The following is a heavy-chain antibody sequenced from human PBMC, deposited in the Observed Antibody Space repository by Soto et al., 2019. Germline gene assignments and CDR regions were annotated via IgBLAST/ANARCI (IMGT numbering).Heavy chain of an antibody. D-gene: IGHD2-2*01. Sequence: ASVKVSCKASGYTFTSYGISWVRQAPGQGLEWMGWISAYNGNTNYARKLQGRVTMTTDTSTSTAYMELRSLRSDDTAVYYCARVLEDIVVVPAGAEYYYYYYMDVWGKGTTVTVSS. CDR2: ISAYNGNT. J-gene: IGHJ6*03. V-gene: IGHV1-18*01. CDR3: ARVLEDIVVVPAGAEYYYYYYMDV. CDR1: GYTFTSYG.